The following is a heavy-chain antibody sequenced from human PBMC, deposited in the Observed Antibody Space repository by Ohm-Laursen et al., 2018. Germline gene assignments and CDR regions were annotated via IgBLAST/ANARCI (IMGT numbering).Heavy chain of an antibody. Sequence: SQTLSLTCTVSGGSISSYYWSWIRQPPGKGLEWIGYVYYSGNTNYNPSLRSRVTISVDTSKNQFLLKLSSVTAADTAVYYCARGTLNWFDPWGQGTLVTVSS. CDR1: GGSISSYY. CDR2: VYYSGNT. CDR3: ARGTLNWFDP. D-gene: IGHD2/OR15-2a*01. V-gene: IGHV4-59*08. J-gene: IGHJ5*02.